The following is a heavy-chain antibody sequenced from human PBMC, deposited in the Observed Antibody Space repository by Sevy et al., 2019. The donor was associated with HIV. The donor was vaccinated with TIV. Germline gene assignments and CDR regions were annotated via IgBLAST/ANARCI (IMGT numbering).Heavy chain of an antibody. Sequence: GESLKISCATSGFIFSNYAMHWIRQAPGKGLEWVAVIWYDGTDKYYADSVKGRFTISRDIAKNTLHLQMNSLRAEDTAVYYCARDLEFYDYGDYGPAFNPDYWGRGTLVTVSS. CDR1: GFIFSNYA. J-gene: IGHJ4*02. CDR2: IWYDGTDK. CDR3: ARDLEFYDYGDYGPAFNPDY. D-gene: IGHD4-17*01. V-gene: IGHV3-33*01.